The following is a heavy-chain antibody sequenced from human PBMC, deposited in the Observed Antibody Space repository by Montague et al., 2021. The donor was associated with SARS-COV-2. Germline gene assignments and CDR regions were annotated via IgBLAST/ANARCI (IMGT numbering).Heavy chain of an antibody. D-gene: IGHD3-10*01. CDR1: GFTFSSYA. J-gene: IGHJ4*02. Sequence: SRRLSLSASGFTFSSYAMHWVRQAPGKRLEWVAVISYDGSNKYYADSVKGRFTISRDNSKNTLYLQMNSLRAEDTAVYYCARDRAYLTDFDYWGQGTLVTVSS. V-gene: IGHV3-30-3*01. CDR2: ISYDGSNK. CDR3: ARDRAYLTDFDY.